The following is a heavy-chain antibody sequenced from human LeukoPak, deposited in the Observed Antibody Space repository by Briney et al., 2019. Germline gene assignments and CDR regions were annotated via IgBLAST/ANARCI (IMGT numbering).Heavy chain of an antibody. D-gene: IGHD5-24*01. J-gene: IGHJ4*02. CDR3: ARGRSGYNRYFDY. Sequence: SETLSLTCAVYGGSFSGYYWSWIRQPPGKGLEWIGEINHSGSTNYNPSLKSRVTISVDTSKNQFSLKLSSVTAADTAVYYCARGRSGYNRYFDYWGQGTLVTVSS. CDR2: INHSGST. V-gene: IGHV4-34*01. CDR1: GGSFSGYY.